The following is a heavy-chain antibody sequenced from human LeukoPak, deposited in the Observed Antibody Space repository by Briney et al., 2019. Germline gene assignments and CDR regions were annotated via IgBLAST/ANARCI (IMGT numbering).Heavy chain of an antibody. CDR1: IDSFSNYH. J-gene: IGHJ5*02. CDR3: ARGQGATVPQVGKNWFDP. D-gene: IGHD1-26*01. V-gene: IGHV4-34*01. Sequence: SETLSLTCAVYIDSFSNYHWNWIRQTPAKGTEWIGEVNESGGTNISPSLRSRVILSVDTSKNQFSLELISVTVADTAIYYCARGQGATVPQVGKNWFDPWGQGTRVTVSS. CDR2: VNESGGT.